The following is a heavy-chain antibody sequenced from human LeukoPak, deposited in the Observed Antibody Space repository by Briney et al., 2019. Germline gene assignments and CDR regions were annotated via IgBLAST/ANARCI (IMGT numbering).Heavy chain of an antibody. CDR3: TQSNY. J-gene: IGHJ4*02. CDR1: GFTFSGSP. CDR2: IRSKADNYAT. Sequence: GGSLRLPCAVSGFTFSGSPILWVRQASGKGLEWVGRIRSKADNYATAYAASVQGRCTISRDDSKNTAYLQLNSLKTEDTAVYYCTQSNYWGQGALVTVSS. V-gene: IGHV3-73*01.